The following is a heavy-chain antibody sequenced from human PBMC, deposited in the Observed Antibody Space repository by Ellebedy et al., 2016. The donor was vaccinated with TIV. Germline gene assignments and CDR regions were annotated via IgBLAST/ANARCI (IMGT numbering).Heavy chain of an antibody. D-gene: IGHD3-16*01. CDR3: ASLGADRGAGFDY. CDR2: MSTNGGS. V-gene: IGHV4-59*01. Sequence: SETLSLTXAVSGVSIDTYYWNWIRQTPERGLEWIGYMSTNGGSKFNPSLKSRVAISIDASKNEFSLKLTSVTAADTAIYYCASLGADRGAGFDYWGQGTLVTVSS. CDR1: GVSIDTYY. J-gene: IGHJ4*02.